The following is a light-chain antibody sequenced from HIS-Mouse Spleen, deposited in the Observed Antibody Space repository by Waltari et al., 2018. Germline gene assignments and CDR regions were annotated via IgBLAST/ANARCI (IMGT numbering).Light chain of an antibody. Sequence: QSALTQPRSVSGSPGQSVTISCTGTSSDVGGYNYVSWYQQHPGKAPKPMIYDVSKRPSGVPDGFSGSRSGNTASLTISGLQAEDEADYYCCSYAGSYTWVFGGGTKLTVL. CDR1: SSDVGGYNY. CDR3: CSYAGSYTWV. CDR2: DVS. J-gene: IGLJ3*02. V-gene: IGLV2-11*01.